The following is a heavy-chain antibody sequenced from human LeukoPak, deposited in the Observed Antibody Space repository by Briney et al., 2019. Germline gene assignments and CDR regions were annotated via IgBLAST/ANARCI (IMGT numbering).Heavy chain of an antibody. J-gene: IGHJ4*02. V-gene: IGHV5-51*01. CDR1: GYSFTSYW. Sequence: GESRKISCKGSGYSFTSYWIGWVRQRPGKGLEWMGTIYPGDSDTRYSPSFQGQVTISADKSISTAYLQWSSLKASDTAMYYCARHVGSYYFGYFDYWGQGTLVTVSS. CDR3: ARHVGSYYFGYFDY. D-gene: IGHD3-10*01. CDR2: IYPGDSDT.